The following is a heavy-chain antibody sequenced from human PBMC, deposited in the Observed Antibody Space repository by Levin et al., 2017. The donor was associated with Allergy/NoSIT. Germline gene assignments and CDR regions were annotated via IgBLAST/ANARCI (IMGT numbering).Heavy chain of an antibody. V-gene: IGHV1-2*02. CDR1: GYTFTDYY. CDR3: ARVGERRIQIWSPWFYYGMDV. D-gene: IGHD5-18*01. Sequence: ASVKVSCKASGYTFTDYYIYWVRQAPGQGLECMGWINPNSGDTNYAQKFQGRVIMTRDTSISTAYMELSRLRSDDTGVYYCARVGERRIQIWSPWFYYGMDVWGQGTTVTVSS. J-gene: IGHJ6*02. CDR2: INPNSGDT.